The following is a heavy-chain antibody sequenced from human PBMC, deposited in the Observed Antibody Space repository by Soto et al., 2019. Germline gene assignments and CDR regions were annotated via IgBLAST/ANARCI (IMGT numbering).Heavy chain of an antibody. CDR1: GFTFSLYS. V-gene: IGHV3-48*02. CDR3: ARAVTWGLDV. J-gene: IGHJ6*01. CDR2: ISRSSTGI. Sequence: EVQLVESGGGLVQPGGSLRLSCAASGFTFSLYSMSWVRQAPGKGLEWVSYISRSSTGIHYADSVKGRFTISRDDGTNSMHLQMNSLRDGETAVYYCARAVTWGLDVWGQGTTVSISS. D-gene: IGHD3-10*01.